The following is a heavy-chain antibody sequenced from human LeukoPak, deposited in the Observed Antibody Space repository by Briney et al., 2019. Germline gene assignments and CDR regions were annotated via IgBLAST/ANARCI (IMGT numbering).Heavy chain of an antibody. J-gene: IGHJ4*02. D-gene: IGHD4-23*01. CDR1: GGSFSGYY. V-gene: IGHV4-34*01. Sequence: SETLPLTCAVYGGSFSGYYWSWIRQPPGKGLEWIGEINHSGSTNYNPSLKSRVTISVDTSKNQFSLKLSSVTAADTAVYYCASVPRGGKSTRDYWGQGTLVTVSS. CDR3: ASVPRGGKSTRDY. CDR2: INHSGST.